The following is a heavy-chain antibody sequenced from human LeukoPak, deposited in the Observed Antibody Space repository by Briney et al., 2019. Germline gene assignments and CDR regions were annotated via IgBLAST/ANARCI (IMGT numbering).Heavy chain of an antibody. Sequence: ASVKVSCKASGYTFSRYGISWVRQAPGQGLEWMGWISAYNGNKNNAQKLQGRVSMTTDTSTSTAYMELRSLRYDDTAVYYCARVGEQLVRTALDYWGQGTLVTVSS. CDR1: GYTFSRYG. CDR2: ISAYNGNK. J-gene: IGHJ4*02. CDR3: ARVGEQLVRTALDY. D-gene: IGHD6-6*01. V-gene: IGHV1-18*01.